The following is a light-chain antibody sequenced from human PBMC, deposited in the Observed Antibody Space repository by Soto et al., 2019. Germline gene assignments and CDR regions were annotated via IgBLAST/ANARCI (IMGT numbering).Light chain of an antibody. V-gene: IGKV3-20*01. Sequence: EMVLTQSPGTLSHSPVEGATLSCMASQRVSNSYLAWYQQKPGQAPRVRIYGASNRATGIPDRLSGSGSGTDFTLTISRLETEDFAVYYCQQYGSSGTFGQGTKVDIK. CDR3: QQYGSSGT. CDR1: QRVSNSY. CDR2: GAS. J-gene: IGKJ1*01.